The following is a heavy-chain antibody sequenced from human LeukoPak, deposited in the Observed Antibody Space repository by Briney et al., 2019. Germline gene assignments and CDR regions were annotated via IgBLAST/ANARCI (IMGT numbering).Heavy chain of an antibody. CDR2: ISTSSTTI. J-gene: IGHJ4*02. CDR3: ARDRSVATPFDY. D-gene: IGHD5-12*01. CDR1: GFIFSNYG. V-gene: IGHV3-48*01. Sequence: PGESLRLSCSASGFIFSNYGMNWVGQAPGKGLEWCSYISTSSTTIYYAASVRGRFTISRDNATHSLYLQMNSLRAEDTSVYYCARDRSVATPFDYWGQGTLVTVSS.